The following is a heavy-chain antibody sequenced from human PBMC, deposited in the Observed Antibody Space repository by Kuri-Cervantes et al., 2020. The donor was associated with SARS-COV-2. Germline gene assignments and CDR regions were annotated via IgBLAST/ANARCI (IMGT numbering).Heavy chain of an antibody. J-gene: IGHJ6*03. V-gene: IGHV3-30*18. Sequence: GESLKISCAASGFTFDDYAMHWVRQAPGKGLEWVAVISYDGSNKYYADSVKGRFTISRDNSKNTLYLQMNSLRAEDTAVYYCAKAVTRWFYYYYYMDVWGKGTTVTVSS. CDR1: GFTFDDYA. CDR3: AKAVTRWFYYYYYMDV. CDR2: ISYDGSNK. D-gene: IGHD4-17*01.